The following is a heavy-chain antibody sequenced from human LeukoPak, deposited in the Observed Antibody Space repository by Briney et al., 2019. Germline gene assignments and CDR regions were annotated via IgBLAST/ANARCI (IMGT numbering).Heavy chain of an antibody. CDR1: GGSISSSSYY. CDR3: ARGEGGNVRYFDY. Sequence: SSETLSLTCTVSGGSISSSSYYWGWIRQPPGKGLEWIGSIYYSGSTYYNPSLKSRVTISVDTSKNQFSLKLSSATAADTAVYYCARGEGGNVRYFDYWGQGTLVTVSS. J-gene: IGHJ4*02. CDR2: IYYSGST. D-gene: IGHD4-23*01. V-gene: IGHV4-39*01.